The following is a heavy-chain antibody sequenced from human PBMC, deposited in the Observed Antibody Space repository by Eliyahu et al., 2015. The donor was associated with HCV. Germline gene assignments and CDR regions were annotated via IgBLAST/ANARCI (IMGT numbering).Heavy chain of an antibody. Sequence: EVQLLESGGGLVQPGGSLRLSCAASGFTFSSYAMSWVRQAPGKGLEWVSSISGTGGTTYYANSVKGRFTISRDNSKNTLYLQMNSLRAEDTAIYYCAKDSGGWRGFDCWGQGTLVTVSS. J-gene: IGHJ4*02. CDR1: GFTFSSYA. D-gene: IGHD6-19*01. CDR2: ISGTGGTT. V-gene: IGHV3-23*01. CDR3: AKDSGGWRGFDC.